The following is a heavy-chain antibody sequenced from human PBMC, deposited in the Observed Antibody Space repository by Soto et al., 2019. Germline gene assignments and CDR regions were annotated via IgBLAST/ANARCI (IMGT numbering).Heavy chain of an antibody. CDR1: GGSFSGYY. Sequence: SETLSLTCAVYGGSFSGYYWSWIRQPPGKGLEWIGEINHSGSTNYNPSLKSRVTISVDTSKNQFSLKLSSVTAADTAVYYCATGQLRWDQYYYYGMDVWGQGNTVTVPS. D-gene: IGHD1-26*01. CDR2: INHSGST. V-gene: IGHV4-34*01. CDR3: ATGQLRWDQYYYYGMDV. J-gene: IGHJ6*02.